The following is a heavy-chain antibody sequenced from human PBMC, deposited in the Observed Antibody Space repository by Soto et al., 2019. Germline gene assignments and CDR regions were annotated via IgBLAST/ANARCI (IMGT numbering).Heavy chain of an antibody. D-gene: IGHD3-3*01. J-gene: IGHJ4*02. Sequence: QVQLQESGPGLVKPSETLSLTCTVSGDSVSSVGFHWAWLRRPPGKGLEWIGYIYNGGSTYYRPSVESPIHMSLDATRNHYSLSLTSVTAADTAVYFCARAPVGLDTISYFDYWGQGKLFTVSS. V-gene: IGHV4-30-4*01. CDR1: GDSVSSVGFH. CDR2: IYNGGST. CDR3: ARAPVGLDTISYFDY.